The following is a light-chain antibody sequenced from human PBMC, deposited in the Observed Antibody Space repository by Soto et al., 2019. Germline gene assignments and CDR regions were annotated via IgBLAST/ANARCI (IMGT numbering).Light chain of an antibody. CDR1: NNEIGGYNY. J-gene: IGLJ1*01. CDR3: SSYTTSNTRQIV. CDR2: DVS. V-gene: IGLV2-14*01. Sequence: SVLTPPASLSGSPGPSIPLSCTGKNNEIGGYNYVSWYQQHPGKAPKFMIYDVSNRPSGVSNRFSGSKSGNTASLTISGLQAEDEADYYCSSYTTSNTRQIVFGTGTKVTVL.